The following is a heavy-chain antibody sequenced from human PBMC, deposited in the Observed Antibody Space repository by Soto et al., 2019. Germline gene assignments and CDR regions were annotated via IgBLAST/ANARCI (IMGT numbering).Heavy chain of an antibody. CDR3: ARERGREGYYYYGMDV. J-gene: IGHJ6*02. Sequence: GGSLRLSCAASGFTFSSYGMHWVRQAPGKGLEWVAVISYDGSNKYYADSVKGRFTISRDNSKNTLYLQMNSLRAEDTAVYYCARERGREGYYYYGMDVWGQGTTVTVSS. V-gene: IGHV3-30*03. CDR2: ISYDGSNK. CDR1: GFTFSSYG.